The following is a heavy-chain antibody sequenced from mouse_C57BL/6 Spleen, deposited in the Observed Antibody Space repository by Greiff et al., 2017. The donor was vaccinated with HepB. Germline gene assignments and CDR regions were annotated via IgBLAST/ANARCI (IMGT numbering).Heavy chain of an antibody. J-gene: IGHJ3*01. CDR3: VYDGYLGAY. Sequence: QVQLQQPGAELVRPGSSVKLSCKASGYTFTSYWMDGVKQRPGQGLEWIGNIYPSDSETHYNQKFKDKATLTVDKSSSTAYMKLSSLTSEDSAVYYCVYDGYLGAYWGQGTLVTVSA. V-gene: IGHV1-61*01. CDR1: GYTFTSYW. CDR2: IYPSDSET. D-gene: IGHD2-3*01.